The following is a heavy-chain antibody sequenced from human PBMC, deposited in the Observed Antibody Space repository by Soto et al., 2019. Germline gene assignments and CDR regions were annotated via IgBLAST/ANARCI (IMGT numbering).Heavy chain of an antibody. J-gene: IGHJ5*02. Sequence: QVQLVESGGGVVQPGRSLRLSCAASGFTFSSYAMHWVRQAPGKGLEWVAVISYDGSNKYYADSVKGRFTISRDNSKNTLYLQMNSLRAEDTAGYYCASEIFGVVIPEGLRFDPWGQGTLVTVSS. CDR1: GFTFSSYA. CDR2: ISYDGSNK. CDR3: ASEIFGVVIPEGLRFDP. V-gene: IGHV3-30-3*01. D-gene: IGHD3-3*01.